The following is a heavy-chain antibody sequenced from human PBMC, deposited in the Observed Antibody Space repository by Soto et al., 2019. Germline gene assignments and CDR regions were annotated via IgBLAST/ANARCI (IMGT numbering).Heavy chain of an antibody. V-gene: IGHV4-59*01. Sequence: SETLSLTCAVYGGSFSSYYWSWIRQPPGKGLEWIGYIYYSGSTNYNPSLKSRVTISVDTSKNQFSLKLSSVTAADTAVYYCARVGATYDFWSGYPQDYYYYYMDVWGKGTTVTVSS. CDR3: ARVGATYDFWSGYPQDYYYYYMDV. CDR1: GGSFSSYY. CDR2: IYYSGST. D-gene: IGHD3-3*01. J-gene: IGHJ6*03.